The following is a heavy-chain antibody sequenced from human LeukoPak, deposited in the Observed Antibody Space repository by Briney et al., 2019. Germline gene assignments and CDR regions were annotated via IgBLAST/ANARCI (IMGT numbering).Heavy chain of an antibody. CDR3: AREQWLDY. CDR2: ISSGGSP. J-gene: IGHJ4*02. Sequence: PSETLSLTCTVSGGSISSYYWSWVRQAPGKGLEWVSVISSGGSPYYAVSVKGRFTISRDDSKNTLYLQMNILRAEDTAVYFCAREQWLDYWGQGTLVTVSS. CDR1: GGSISSYY. V-gene: IGHV3-53*01. D-gene: IGHD6-19*01.